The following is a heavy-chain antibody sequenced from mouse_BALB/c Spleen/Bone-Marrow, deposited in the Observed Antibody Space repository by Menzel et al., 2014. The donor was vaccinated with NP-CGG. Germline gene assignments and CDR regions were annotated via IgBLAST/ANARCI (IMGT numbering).Heavy chain of an antibody. CDR1: GYAFSSYW. V-gene: IGHV1-80*01. Sequence: QVQPQQSGAELVRPGSSVKISCKASGYAFSSYWMNWVKQRPGQGLEWIGQIYPGDGDTNYSGKFKGKATLTADGSSSTAYMQLSSLTSEDSAVYFCAFGNYDFDYWGQGTTLTVSS. J-gene: IGHJ2*01. D-gene: IGHD2-1*01. CDR2: IYPGDGDT. CDR3: AFGNYDFDY.